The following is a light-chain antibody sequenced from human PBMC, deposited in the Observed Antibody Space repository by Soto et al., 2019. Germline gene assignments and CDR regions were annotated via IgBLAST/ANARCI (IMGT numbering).Light chain of an antibody. CDR2: EVS. CDR3: SSYTSSSTPQV. CDR1: SXDVGGYNY. V-gene: IGLV2-14*01. Sequence: QSVLTQPASVSGSPGQSITISCTGTSXDVGGYNYVSWYQQHPGKAPKLMIYEVSNRPSGVSNRFSGSKSGNTASLTISGLQAEDEADYYCSSYTSSSTPQVFGTGTKVT. J-gene: IGLJ1*01.